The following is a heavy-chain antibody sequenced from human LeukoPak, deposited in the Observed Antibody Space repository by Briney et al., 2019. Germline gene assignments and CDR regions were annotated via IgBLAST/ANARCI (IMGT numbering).Heavy chain of an antibody. CDR2: INPNSGGT. V-gene: IGHV1-2*02. CDR1: GYTFTGYY. D-gene: IGHD1-26*01. J-gene: IGHJ4*02. Sequence: ASVKVSCKASGYTFTGYYMHWVRQAPRQGLEWMGWINPNSGGTNYAQKFQGRATMTRDTSISTAYMELSRLRSDDTAVYYCARVSSQVVGATRYWGQGTLVTVSS. CDR3: ARVSSQVVGATRY.